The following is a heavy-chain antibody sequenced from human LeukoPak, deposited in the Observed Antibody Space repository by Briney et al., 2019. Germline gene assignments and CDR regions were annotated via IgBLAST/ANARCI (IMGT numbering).Heavy chain of an antibody. CDR2: THFSGTT. CDR1: GGSISRHY. J-gene: IGHJ4*02. V-gene: IGHV4-59*11. Sequence: SETLSLTCSVSGGSISRHYWTCIRQPPGKGLEWIGYTHFSGTTNYNPSRKSRATISLDRAQNQISLTLTSVTAADTAVYFCARPKAAGSYDFWGEGTLVTVSS. CDR3: ARPKAAGSYDF. D-gene: IGHD6-13*01.